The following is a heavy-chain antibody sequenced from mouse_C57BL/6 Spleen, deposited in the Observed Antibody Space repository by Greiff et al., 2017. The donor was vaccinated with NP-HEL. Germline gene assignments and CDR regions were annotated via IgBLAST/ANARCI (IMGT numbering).Heavy chain of an antibody. CDR3: TRSTVVVPYAMDY. J-gene: IGHJ4*01. V-gene: IGHV14-1*01. D-gene: IGHD1-1*01. CDR1: GFNIKDYY. CDR2: IDPEDGDT. Sequence: VQLQQSGAELVRPGASVKLSCTASGFNIKDYYMHWVKQRPEQGLEWIGRIDPEDGDTEYAPKFQGKATMTADTSSNTAYLQLSSLTSEDTAVYYCTRSTVVVPYAMDYWGQGTSVTVSS.